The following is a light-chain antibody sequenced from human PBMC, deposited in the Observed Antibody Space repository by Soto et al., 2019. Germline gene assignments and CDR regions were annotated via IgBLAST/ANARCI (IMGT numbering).Light chain of an antibody. J-gene: IGLJ2*01. V-gene: IGLV2-23*01. Sequence: QSVLTQPASVSGSPGQSITISCTGTSSDVGSYKLVSWYQHYPGKAPKLMIYEGSKRPSGVSNRFSGSKSGNTASLTISGLQAEDEADYYCCSYAGSSSLVFGGGTKLTVL. CDR2: EGS. CDR3: CSYAGSSSLV. CDR1: SSDVGSYKL.